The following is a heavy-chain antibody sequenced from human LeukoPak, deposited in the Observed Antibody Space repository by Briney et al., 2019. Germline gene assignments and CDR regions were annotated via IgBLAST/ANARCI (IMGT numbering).Heavy chain of an antibody. CDR1: GFTFTNYA. J-gene: IGHJ4*02. V-gene: IGHV3-23*01. D-gene: IGHD3-22*01. CDR3: AKYYYDGDTYSFDY. Sequence: GGSLRLSCAASGFTFTNYAMRWVRQAPGKGLEWVSSINGDGGSTYYADSVKGRFTISRDNSKNTLYLQMNSLRAEDTAVYYCAKYYYDGDTYSFDYWGQGTLVTVSS. CDR2: INGDGGST.